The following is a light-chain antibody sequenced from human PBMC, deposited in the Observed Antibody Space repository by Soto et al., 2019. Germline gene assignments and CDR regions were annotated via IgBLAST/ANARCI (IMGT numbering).Light chain of an antibody. CDR3: QQYGSSPQIT. V-gene: IGKV3-20*01. J-gene: IGKJ5*01. Sequence: EIVITQSPATLSLSPGERATLSCRASQSVSSSLAWYQQKPGQAPRLLIYGASSMATGIPARFSGSGSGTDFTLTISRLEPEDFAVYYCQQYGSSPQITFGQGTRLEIK. CDR2: GAS. CDR1: QSVSSS.